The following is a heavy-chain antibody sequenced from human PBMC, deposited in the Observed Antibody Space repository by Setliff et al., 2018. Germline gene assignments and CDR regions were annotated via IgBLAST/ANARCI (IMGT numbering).Heavy chain of an antibody. Sequence: SETLSLTCTVSDDSISSRHYYWSWIRQPAGKGLEWLGQIYTSWSTNYNPSLKGRATLSIDASKRQFSLKLTSVTAADTAVYYCAKGGDLDLWYYYYMDVWGKGTTVTVSS. CDR1: DDSISSRHYY. D-gene: IGHD4-17*01. CDR2: IYTSWST. V-gene: IGHV4-61*09. J-gene: IGHJ6*03. CDR3: AKGGDLDLWYYYYMDV.